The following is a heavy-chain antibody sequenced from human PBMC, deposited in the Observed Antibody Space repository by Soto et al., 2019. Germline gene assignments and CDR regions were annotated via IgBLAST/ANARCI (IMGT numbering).Heavy chain of an antibody. J-gene: IGHJ4*02. CDR2: ISYDGSNK. Sequence: PGGSLRLSCAASGFTFISYGMHWVRQAPGKGLEWVAVISYDGSNKYYADSVKGRFTISRDNSKNTLYLQMNSLRAEDTAVYYCAKASTVYDSSGYYYFDYWGQGTLVTVSS. CDR3: AKASTVYDSSGYYYFDY. V-gene: IGHV3-30*18. D-gene: IGHD3-22*01. CDR1: GFTFISYG.